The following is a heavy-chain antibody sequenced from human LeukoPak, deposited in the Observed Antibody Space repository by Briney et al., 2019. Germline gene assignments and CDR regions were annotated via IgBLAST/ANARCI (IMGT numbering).Heavy chain of an antibody. Sequence: SSVPVSCKASRGTLRSYAISWVRQAPGQGLEWMGGIIPIFGTANYAQKFQGRVTITTDESTSTAYMELSSVRSEDTAVYYCARGRSGVWIYWGQGTLVTVSS. CDR2: IIPIFGTA. J-gene: IGHJ4*02. CDR3: ARGRSGVWIY. CDR1: RGTLRSYA. D-gene: IGHD3-3*01. V-gene: IGHV1-69*05.